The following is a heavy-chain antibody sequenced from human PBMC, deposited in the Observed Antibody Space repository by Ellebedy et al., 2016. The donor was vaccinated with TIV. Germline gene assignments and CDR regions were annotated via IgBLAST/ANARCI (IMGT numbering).Heavy chain of an antibody. D-gene: IGHD3-9*01. Sequence: GESLKISCAASGFTFGSYWMSWVRQAPGKGLEWVTNQKQDSTEKNYVDSVKGRFTVSRDNDQNSMSLKMSSLRVEDTAVYYYARLVDFPHYFEFWGQGTRVTVSS. CDR2: QKQDSTEK. V-gene: IGHV3-7*01. CDR3: ARLVDFPHYFEF. CDR1: GFTFGSYW. J-gene: IGHJ4*02.